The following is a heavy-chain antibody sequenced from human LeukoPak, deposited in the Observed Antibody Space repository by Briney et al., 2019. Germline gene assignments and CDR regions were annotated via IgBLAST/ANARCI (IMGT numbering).Heavy chain of an antibody. J-gene: IGHJ4*02. Sequence: SQTLSLSCALSGDSVSSSTAAWDWIRQSPSRGLEWLGWPYYRSTWYYDYAVPVRSRITINPDTSNNQFSLHLNSMTPENTAVYYCVRDDRGYYFDYWGQGALVTVSS. CDR1: GDSVSSSTAA. CDR2: PYYRSTWYY. D-gene: IGHD3-22*01. V-gene: IGHV6-1*01. CDR3: VRDDRGYYFDY.